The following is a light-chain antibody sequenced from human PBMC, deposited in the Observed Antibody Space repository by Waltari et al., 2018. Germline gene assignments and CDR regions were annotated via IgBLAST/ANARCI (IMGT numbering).Light chain of an antibody. CDR3: QQYGDYSIT. V-gene: IGKV1-5*03. CDR1: QSISTC. Sequence: DIQMTQSPSNLSSSLGDRVTITCRASQSISTCLAWYKQRPGKAPKVLIYKASNLEIGVPSRFSGSRSGTEFTLTISSLQPDDFATYYCQQYGDYSITFGQGTRLEIK. CDR2: KAS. J-gene: IGKJ5*01.